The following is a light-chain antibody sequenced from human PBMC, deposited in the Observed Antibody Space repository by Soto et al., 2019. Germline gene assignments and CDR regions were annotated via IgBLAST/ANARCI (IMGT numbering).Light chain of an antibody. V-gene: IGKV3-11*01. CDR1: QSVSSS. CDR2: VAS. CDR3: QQLTDWPPQWT. Sequence: PGTLSLSPGDRATLSCRASQSVSSSQLAWYQQKPGQAPRLLIYVASNSATGIPARFSGSGSGTDFTLTISSLEPEDFAVYFCQQLTDWPPQWTFGQGTKVDIK. J-gene: IGKJ1*01.